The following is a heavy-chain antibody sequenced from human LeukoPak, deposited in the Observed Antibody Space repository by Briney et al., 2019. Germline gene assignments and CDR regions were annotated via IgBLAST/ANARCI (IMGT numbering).Heavy chain of an antibody. Sequence: GGSLRLSCAASGFTVSANYMTWVRQAPGKGLEWVSVIFRNGTTYYADSVKGRFTTSRDNPSNTLYLQMNTLRAEDTAVYYCVGAPTPTDYDTSLDYWGQGTLVTVSS. V-gene: IGHV3-53*01. CDR1: GFTVSANY. D-gene: IGHD3-22*01. CDR2: IFRNGTT. CDR3: VGAPTPTDYDTSLDY. J-gene: IGHJ4*02.